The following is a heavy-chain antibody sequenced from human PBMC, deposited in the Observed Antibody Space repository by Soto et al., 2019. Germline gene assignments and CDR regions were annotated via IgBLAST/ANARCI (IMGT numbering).Heavy chain of an antibody. D-gene: IGHD2-21*02. V-gene: IGHV1-18*01. Sequence: ASVKVSCKASGYSFTAYAMHWVRQAPGQGLEWMGWISAYNGNTNYAQKLQGRVTMTTDTSTSTAYMELRSLRSDDTAVYYCASIPSAAYCGGDCYPDAFDIWGQGTMVTVSS. CDR3: ASIPSAAYCGGDCYPDAFDI. CDR1: GYSFTAYA. J-gene: IGHJ3*02. CDR2: ISAYNGNT.